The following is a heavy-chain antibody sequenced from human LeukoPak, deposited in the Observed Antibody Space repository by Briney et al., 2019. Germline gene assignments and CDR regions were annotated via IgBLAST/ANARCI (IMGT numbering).Heavy chain of an antibody. CDR1: GFTVSSNS. Sequence: PGGSLRLSCTVSGFTVSSNSMSWVRQAPGKGLEWVAVISYDENNKYYADSVKGRFTISRDNSKNTLYLQMNSLRAEDTAVYYCARDYYDSSGYTLRANWGQGTLVTVSS. CDR3: ARDYYDSSGYTLRAN. CDR2: ISYDENNK. V-gene: IGHV3-30*04. D-gene: IGHD3-22*01. J-gene: IGHJ4*02.